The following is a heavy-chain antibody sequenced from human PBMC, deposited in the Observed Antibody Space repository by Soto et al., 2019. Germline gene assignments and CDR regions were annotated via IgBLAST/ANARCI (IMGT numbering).Heavy chain of an antibody. J-gene: IGHJ6*02. CDR1: GFTFSSYA. D-gene: IGHD3-22*01. Sequence: GGSLRLSCAASGFTFSSYAMHWVRQATGKGLEWVSAIGTAGDTYYPGSVKGRFTISRENAKNSLYLQMNSLRAGDTAVYYCARERSEHYYDSSGYYWLRYYGMDVWGQGTTVTISS. CDR2: IGTAGDT. CDR3: ARERSEHYYDSSGYYWLRYYGMDV. V-gene: IGHV3-13*01.